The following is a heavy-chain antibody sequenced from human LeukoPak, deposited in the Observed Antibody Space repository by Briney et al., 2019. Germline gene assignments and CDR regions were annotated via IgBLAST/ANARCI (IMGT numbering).Heavy chain of an antibody. Sequence: PSETLSLTCTVSGGSISSSSYYWGWIRQPPGKGLEWIGSIYYSGSTYYNPSLKSRVTISVDTSKNQLPLKLSSVTAADTAVYYCARHLRSGVVPAAFWFDPWGQGTLVTVSS. J-gene: IGHJ5*02. CDR2: IYYSGST. CDR1: GGSISSSSYY. D-gene: IGHD2-2*01. V-gene: IGHV4-39*01. CDR3: ARHLRSGVVPAAFWFDP.